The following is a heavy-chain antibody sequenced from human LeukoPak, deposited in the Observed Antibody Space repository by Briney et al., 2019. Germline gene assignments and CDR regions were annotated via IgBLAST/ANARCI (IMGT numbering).Heavy chain of an antibody. V-gene: IGHV4-38-2*02. CDR3: GRDGLGYQNWIDP. CDR1: GYSISSGYY. D-gene: IGHD2-15*01. Sequence: PSETLSLTCSVSGYSISSGYYWGWIRQPPGKGLEWIASIYQTGSTYYNPSLKSRVTKSVDTSKNQFSLNLRSVTAADTAVYYCGRDGLGYQNWIDPWGQGTLVTVSS. J-gene: IGHJ5*02. CDR2: IYQTGST.